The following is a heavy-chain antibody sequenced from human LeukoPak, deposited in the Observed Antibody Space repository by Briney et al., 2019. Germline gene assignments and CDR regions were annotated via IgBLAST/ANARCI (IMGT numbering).Heavy chain of an antibody. J-gene: IGHJ4*02. V-gene: IGHV4-59*12. Sequence: SETLSLTCTVSGGSISSYYWSWIRQPPGKGLEWIGYIYYSGSTNYNPSLKSRVTISVDTSKNQFSLKLSSATAADTAVYYCARGETDSPLILEVYYFDYWGQGTLVTVSS. D-gene: IGHD2-21*01. CDR1: GGSISSYY. CDR2: IYYSGST. CDR3: ARGETDSPLILEVYYFDY.